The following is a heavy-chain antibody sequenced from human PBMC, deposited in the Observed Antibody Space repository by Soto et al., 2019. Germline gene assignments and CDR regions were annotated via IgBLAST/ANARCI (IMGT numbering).Heavy chain of an antibody. D-gene: IGHD2-21*02. CDR2: INHSGTT. CDR3: ARDLWGYCGTDCYPLDV. CDR1: GGSIRSGTYY. J-gene: IGHJ6*02. Sequence: SSETLSLTCTVSGGSIRSGTYYWNWIRHHPGKGLEWIGYINHSGTTNYNPSLKSRVTISVDSSKNHFSLKLSSVTAEDTAVYYCARDLWGYCGTDCYPLDVWGQGTTVTVSS. V-gene: IGHV4-31*03.